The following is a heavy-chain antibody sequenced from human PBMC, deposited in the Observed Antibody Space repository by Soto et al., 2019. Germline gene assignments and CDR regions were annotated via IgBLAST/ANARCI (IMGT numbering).Heavy chain of an antibody. CDR1: GFTFSSYS. V-gene: IGHV3-21*01. J-gene: IGHJ1*01. CDR2: ISSSSSYI. CDR3: ARVASSGGTRAEYFQH. Sequence: EVQLVESGGGLVKPGGSLSLSCAASGFTFSSYSMNWVRQAAGKGLEWVSSISSSSSYIYYADSVKGRFTISRDNAKNSLYLQMNSLRAEDTAVYYCARVASSGGTRAEYFQHWGQGTLVTVSS. D-gene: IGHD6-19*01.